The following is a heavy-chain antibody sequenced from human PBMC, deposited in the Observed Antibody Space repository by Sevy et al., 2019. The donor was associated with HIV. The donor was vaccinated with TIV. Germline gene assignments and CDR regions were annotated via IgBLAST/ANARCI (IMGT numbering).Heavy chain of an antibody. V-gene: IGHV5-51*01. J-gene: IGHJ6*02. CDR2: IYPGDSDT. D-gene: IGHD6-13*01. CDR3: ARQPLDSSSWPPNYYYGMDV. Sequence: GESLKISCKGSRYSFTSYWIGWVRQMPGKGLEWMGIIYPGDSDTRYSPSFQGQVTISADKSISTAYLQWSSLKASDTAMYYCARQPLDSSSWPPNYYYGMDVWGQGTTVTVSS. CDR1: RYSFTSYW.